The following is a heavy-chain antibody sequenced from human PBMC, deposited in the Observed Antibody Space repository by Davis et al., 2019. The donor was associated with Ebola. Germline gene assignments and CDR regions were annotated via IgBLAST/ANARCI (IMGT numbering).Heavy chain of an antibody. D-gene: IGHD3-16*01. CDR1: GFTFSSYT. Sequence: GGSLRLSCAASGFTFSSYTMHWVCQAPWQGLEYVSAINSNGGSTYYANSVTGRFTISRVNSKNTLYLQMGSLRADDMAVYYCARGRGGAYYYDYLDQGTLVTVSS. J-gene: IGHJ4*02. CDR3: ARGRGGAYYYDY. CDR2: INSNGGST. V-gene: IGHV3-64*01.